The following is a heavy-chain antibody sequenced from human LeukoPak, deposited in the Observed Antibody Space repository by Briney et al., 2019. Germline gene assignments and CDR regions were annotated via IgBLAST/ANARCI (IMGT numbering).Heavy chain of an antibody. Sequence: ASVKVSCKASGYTFHNYGISWVRQAPGQGLEWMGWISPYSGNTDYTERLQGRVTMTTDTSTTTAFMVLRSLRSDDTAVYYCARTSGVSAAGSPYYFDYWGQGTLVTVSS. CDR2: ISPYSGNT. CDR3: ARTSGVSAAGSPYYFDY. CDR1: GYTFHNYG. V-gene: IGHV1-18*01. J-gene: IGHJ4*02. D-gene: IGHD6-13*01.